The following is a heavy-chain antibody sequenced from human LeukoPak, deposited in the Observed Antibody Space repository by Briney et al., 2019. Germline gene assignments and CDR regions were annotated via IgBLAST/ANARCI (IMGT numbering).Heavy chain of an antibody. J-gene: IGHJ4*02. CDR2: IYYSGST. CDR3: ARERLGYCTNGVCYQGYFDY. Sequence: PSETLSLTCTVSGGSISSGGYYWSWIRQHPGKGLEWIGYIYYSGSTYYNPSLKSRVTISVDTSKNQFSLKLSSVTAADTAVYYCARERLGYCTNGVCYQGYFDYWGQGTLVTVSS. D-gene: IGHD2-8*01. CDR1: GGSISSGGYY. V-gene: IGHV4-31*03.